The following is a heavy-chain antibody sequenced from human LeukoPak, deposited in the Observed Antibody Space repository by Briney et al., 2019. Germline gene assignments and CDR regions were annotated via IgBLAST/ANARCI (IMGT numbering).Heavy chain of an antibody. J-gene: IGHJ5*02. CDR1: GGTFRGSF. Sequence: AETLSLTCDVSGGTFRGSFWSWIRQTPGKGLAWIGEIDHSGSTNYNPSLESRVTLSVDTSKNQVSLKLKSVTAADTAVYFCARGVRFHVGSGNWFDLWGQGTLVTVSS. CDR2: IDHSGST. V-gene: IGHV4-34*01. D-gene: IGHD3-10*01. CDR3: ARGVRFHVGSGNWFDL.